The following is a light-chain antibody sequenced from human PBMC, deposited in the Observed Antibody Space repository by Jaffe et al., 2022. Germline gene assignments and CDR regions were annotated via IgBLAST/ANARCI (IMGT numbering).Light chain of an antibody. Sequence: QSVLTQPPSVSEAPRQRVTISCSGSSSNIGNNAVTWYQQVPGKTPKLLIYYDDVLPSGVSDRFSGSRYGTSASLAISGLQSEDEADYYCATWDDRLNGWVFGGGTKLTVL. CDR1: SSNIGNNA. CDR3: ATWDDRLNGWV. V-gene: IGLV1-36*01. J-gene: IGLJ3*02. CDR2: YDD.